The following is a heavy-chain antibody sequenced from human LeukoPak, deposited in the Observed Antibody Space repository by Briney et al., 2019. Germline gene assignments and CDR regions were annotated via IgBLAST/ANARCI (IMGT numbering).Heavy chain of an antibody. D-gene: IGHD3-22*01. J-gene: IGHJ4*02. CDR3: AREDRSYYYDSSGYSSNFDY. V-gene: IGHV4-34*01. CDR2: INHSGST. Sequence: PSETLSLTCAVYGGSFSGYYWSWIRQPPGKGLEWIGEINHSGSTNYNPSLKSRVTISVDTSKNQFSLKLSSVTAADTAVYYCAREDRSYYYDSSGYSSNFDYWGQGTLVTVSS. CDR1: GGSFSGYY.